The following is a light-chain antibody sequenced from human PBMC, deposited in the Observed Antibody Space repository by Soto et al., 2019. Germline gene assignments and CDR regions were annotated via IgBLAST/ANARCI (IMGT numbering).Light chain of an antibody. V-gene: IGKV1-12*01. J-gene: IGKJ4*01. CDR3: QQGNSFPLT. Sequence: DIQMTQSPSSVSASIGDRVTITCRASQDIDSWLAWFQQKPGEAPRLLIYAAISLHSGVPSRFSGAGPGTEFSLTISSLQPEDFATYFCQQGNSFPLTFGGGTKVEIK. CDR2: AAI. CDR1: QDIDSW.